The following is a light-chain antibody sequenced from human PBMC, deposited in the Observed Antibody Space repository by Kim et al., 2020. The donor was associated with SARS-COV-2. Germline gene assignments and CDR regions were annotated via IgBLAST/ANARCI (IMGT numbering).Light chain of an antibody. Sequence: SSELTQDPAVSVALGQTVRMTCQGDSLRRYYASWYQQKPGQAPVFVIYGKSNRPSGIPDRFSGSSSGNTASMTIAGAQAEDEADYYCNSRDSSGNSYVFG. CDR1: SLRRYY. J-gene: IGLJ1*01. CDR2: GKS. V-gene: IGLV3-19*01. CDR3: NSRDSSGNSYV.